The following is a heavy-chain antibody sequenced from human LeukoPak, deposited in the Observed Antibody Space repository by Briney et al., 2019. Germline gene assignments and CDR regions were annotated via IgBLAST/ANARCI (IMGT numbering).Heavy chain of an antibody. V-gene: IGHV4-39*01. CDR2: IYYSGST. J-gene: IGHJ4*02. Sequence: PSETLSLTCTVSGGSISSSSYYWGWIRQPPGKGLEWIGSIYYSGSTYYNPSLKSRVTISVDTSKNQSSLKLSSVTAADTAVYYCARQVVVPAAMGDVDYWGQGTLVTVSS. CDR1: GGSISSSSYY. D-gene: IGHD2-2*01. CDR3: ARQVVVPAAMGDVDY.